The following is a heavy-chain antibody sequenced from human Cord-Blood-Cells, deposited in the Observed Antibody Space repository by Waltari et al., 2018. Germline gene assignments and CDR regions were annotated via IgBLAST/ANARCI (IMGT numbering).Heavy chain of an antibody. CDR3: TTGTSGWYDY. CDR1: GFTSSNAW. J-gene: IGHJ4*02. CDR2: IKSKTDGGKT. Sequence: EVQLVESGGGLVKPGGSLRLSCAASGFTSSNAWMSWVRQAPGKGVEWVGRIKSKTDGGKTDYAAPVKGRFTISRDDSKNTLYLQMNSLKTEDTAVYYCTTGTSGWYDYWGQGTLVTVSS. D-gene: IGHD6-19*01. V-gene: IGHV3-15*01.